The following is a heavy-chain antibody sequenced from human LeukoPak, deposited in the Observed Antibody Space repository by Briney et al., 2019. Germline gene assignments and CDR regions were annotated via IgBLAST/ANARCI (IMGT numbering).Heavy chain of an antibody. CDR2: IYPGDSDT. J-gene: IGHJ4*02. CDR3: ARHISGAGTGLYYFDY. D-gene: IGHD6-13*01. Sequence: GESLKISCKGSGYSFTSYWIGWVRQMPGKGLEWMGIIYPGDSDTRYSPSFQGQVTISADKSISTAYLQWSSLKASDTAMYYCARHISGAGTGLYYFDYWGQGTLVTVSS. V-gene: IGHV5-51*01. CDR1: GYSFTSYW.